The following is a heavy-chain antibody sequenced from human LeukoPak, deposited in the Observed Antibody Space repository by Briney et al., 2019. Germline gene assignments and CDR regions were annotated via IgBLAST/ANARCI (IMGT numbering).Heavy chain of an antibody. CDR3: ARGGSGSYYLKY. V-gene: IGHV4-38-2*01. D-gene: IGHD3-10*01. CDR2: IYHSGST. CDR1: GYSISSGYY. J-gene: IGHJ4*02. Sequence: SETLSLTCAVSGYSISSGYYWGWIRQPPGKGLEWIGSIYHSGSTYYNPSLKSRVTISVDTSENQFSLKLSSVTAADTAVYYCARGGSGSYYLKYWGQGTLVTVSS.